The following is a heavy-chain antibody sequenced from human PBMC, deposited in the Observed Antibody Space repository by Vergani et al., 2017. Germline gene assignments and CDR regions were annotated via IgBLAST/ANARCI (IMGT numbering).Heavy chain of an antibody. CDR2: IYTSGST. Sequence: QLQLQESGPGLLKPSETLSLTCSVSGTSISGSSDYWGWIRQPPGKGLEWIGRIYTSGSTNYNPSLKSRVTMSVDTSKNQFSLKLSSVTAADTAVYYCAREGIAVPYNWFDPWGQGTLVTVSS. CDR1: GTSISGSSDY. CDR3: AREGIAVPYNWFDP. D-gene: IGHD6-19*01. J-gene: IGHJ5*02. V-gene: IGHV4-39*07.